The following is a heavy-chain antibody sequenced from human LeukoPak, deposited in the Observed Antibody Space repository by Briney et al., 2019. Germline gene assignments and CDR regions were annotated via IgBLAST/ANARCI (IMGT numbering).Heavy chain of an antibody. V-gene: IGHV1-46*01. CDR2: INPSGGST. D-gene: IGHD4-17*01. Sequence: ASVKVSCKASGYTFTSYYMHWVRQAPGQGLEWMGIINPSGGSTSYAQKFQGRVTMTRDTSTSTVYMELSRLRSDDTAVYYCAGIAYGEENFDYWGQGTLVTVSS. CDR1: GYTFTSYY. J-gene: IGHJ4*02. CDR3: AGIAYGEENFDY.